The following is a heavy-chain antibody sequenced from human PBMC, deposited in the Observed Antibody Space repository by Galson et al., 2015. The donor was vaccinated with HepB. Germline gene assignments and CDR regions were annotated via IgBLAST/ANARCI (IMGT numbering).Heavy chain of an antibody. V-gene: IGHV3-23*01. CDR3: AKDTNYDILTGYLYGMDV. Sequence: SLRLSCAASGFTFSSYAMSWVRQAPGKGLEWVSAISGSGGSTYYADSVKGRFTISRDNSKNTLYLQMNSLRAEDTAVYYCAKDTNYDILTGYLYGMDVWGQGTTVTVSS. D-gene: IGHD3-9*01. J-gene: IGHJ6*02. CDR2: ISGSGGST. CDR1: GFTFSSYA.